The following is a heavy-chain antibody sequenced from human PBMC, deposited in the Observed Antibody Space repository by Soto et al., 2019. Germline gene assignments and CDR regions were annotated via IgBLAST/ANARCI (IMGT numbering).Heavy chain of an antibody. Sequence: ASVKVSCKASGYTLTGYYMHWVRQAPGQGLEWMGWINPNSGGTNYAQKFQGWVTMTRDTSISTAYMELSRLRSDDTAVYYCARALPDTAMVYYYYYGMDVWGQGTTVTVSS. D-gene: IGHD5-18*01. CDR2: INPNSGGT. V-gene: IGHV1-2*04. CDR1: GYTLTGYY. J-gene: IGHJ6*02. CDR3: ARALPDTAMVYYYYYGMDV.